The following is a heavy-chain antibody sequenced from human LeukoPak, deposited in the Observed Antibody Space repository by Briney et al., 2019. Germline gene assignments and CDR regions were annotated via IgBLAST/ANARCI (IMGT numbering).Heavy chain of an antibody. Sequence: PGGSLRLSCAASGFTSSTYWMNWVRQAPGKGLEWVATIKQDGSEKHYVDSVKGRFIISRDNAKNSLYLQMNTLRAEDTAVYYCASGGIHDQLLCHYWGQGTLVTVSS. CDR2: IKQDGSEK. CDR3: ASGGIHDQLLCHY. J-gene: IGHJ4*02. V-gene: IGHV3-7*01. D-gene: IGHD2-2*01. CDR1: GFTSSTYW.